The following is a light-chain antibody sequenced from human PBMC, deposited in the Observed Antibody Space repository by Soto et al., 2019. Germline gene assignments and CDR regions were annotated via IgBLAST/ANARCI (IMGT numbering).Light chain of an antibody. CDR2: GAS. CDR3: QQYVTTPLT. V-gene: IGKV3-20*01. J-gene: IGKJ4*01. CDR1: QSVSGSY. Sequence: DIVLTQSPATLYLSPGERATLSCRASQSVSGSYIAWYQQKPGQAPRLLIYGASSRATGIPDRFSGSGSGTDFTLTISRLEPEDFAVFYCQQYVTTPLTFGGGTKVDIK.